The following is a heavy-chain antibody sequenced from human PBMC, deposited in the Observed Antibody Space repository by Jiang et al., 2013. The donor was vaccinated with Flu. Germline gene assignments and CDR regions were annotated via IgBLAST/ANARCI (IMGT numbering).Heavy chain of an antibody. CDR1: GGSISSSSYY. J-gene: IGHJ3*02. Sequence: GLVKPSETLSLTCTASGGSISSSSYYWGWIRQPPGKGLEWIGSIYYSGSTYYNPSLKSRVTISVDTSKNQFSLKLSSVTAADTAVYYCARGYYDSSGAGHAFDIWGQGTMVTVSS. D-gene: IGHD3-22*01. CDR2: IYYSGST. V-gene: IGHV4-39*07. CDR3: ARGYYDSSGAGHAFDI.